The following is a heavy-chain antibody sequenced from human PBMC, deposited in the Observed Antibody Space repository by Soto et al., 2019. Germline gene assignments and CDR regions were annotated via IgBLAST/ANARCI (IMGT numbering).Heavy chain of an antibody. CDR2: IWYDGSNK. V-gene: IGHV3-33*01. D-gene: IGHD2-2*01. Sequence: PGGSLRLSCAASGFTFSSYGMHWVRQAPGKGLEWVAVIWYDGSNKYYADSVKGRFTISRDNSKNTLYLQMNSLRAEDTAVYYCAREAVPAARGMDVWGQGTTVTVSS. J-gene: IGHJ6*02. CDR1: GFTFSSYG. CDR3: AREAVPAARGMDV.